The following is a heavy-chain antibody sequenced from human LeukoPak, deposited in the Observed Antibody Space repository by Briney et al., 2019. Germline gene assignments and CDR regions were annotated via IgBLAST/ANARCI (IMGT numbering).Heavy chain of an antibody. CDR3: ARAVAVAGTIYYFDY. V-gene: IGHV4-61*08. Sequence: SQTLSLTCAVSGGSISSGGYSWSWIRQPPGKGLEWIGYIYYSGSTNYNPSLKSRVTISVDTSKNQFSLKLSSVTAADTAVYYCARAVAVAGTIYYFDYWGQGTLVTVSS. CDR1: GGSISSGGYS. CDR2: IYYSGST. D-gene: IGHD6-19*01. J-gene: IGHJ4*02.